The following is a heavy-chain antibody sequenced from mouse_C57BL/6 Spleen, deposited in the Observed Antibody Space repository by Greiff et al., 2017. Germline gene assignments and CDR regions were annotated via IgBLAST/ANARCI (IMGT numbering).Heavy chain of an antibody. CDR1: GFTFSSYA. CDR3: ARDPGGDAMDY. J-gene: IGHJ4*01. CDR2: ISDGGSYT. Sequence: EVMLVESGGGLVKPGGSLKLSCAASGFTFSSYAMSWVRQTPEKRLEWVATISDGGSYTYYPDNVKGRFTISRDNAKNNLYLQMSHLKSEDTAMYYCARDPGGDAMDYWGQGTSVTVSS. V-gene: IGHV5-4*01.